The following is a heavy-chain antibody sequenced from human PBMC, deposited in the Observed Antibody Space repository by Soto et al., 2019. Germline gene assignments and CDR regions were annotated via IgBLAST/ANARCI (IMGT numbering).Heavy chain of an antibody. V-gene: IGHV4-34*01. D-gene: IGHD2-15*01. CDR1: GGSFSSYY. J-gene: IGHJ6*02. CDR2: INHSGST. CDR3: ARISGYCSGGSCYGDYYYYGMDV. Sequence: PSETLSVTCAVYGGSFSSYYGSLIRQPPGKGLEWIGEINHSGSTNYNPSLKSRVTISVDTSKNQFSLKLSSVTAADTAVYYCARISGYCSGGSCYGDYYYYGMDVWGQGTTVTVSS.